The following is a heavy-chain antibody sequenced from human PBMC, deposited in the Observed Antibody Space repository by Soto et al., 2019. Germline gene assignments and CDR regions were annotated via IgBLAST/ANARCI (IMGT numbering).Heavy chain of an antibody. V-gene: IGHV4-34*01. CDR2: INHSGST. J-gene: IGHJ3*02. D-gene: IGHD3-10*01. CDR1: GGSFSGYY. CDR3: ARWLLGEDDAFDI. Sequence: SSETLSLTCAVYGGSFSGYYWSWIRQPPGKGLEWIGEINHSGSTNYNPSLKSRVTISVDTSKNQFSLKLSSVTAADTAVYYCARWLLGEDDAFDIWGQGTMVTVSS.